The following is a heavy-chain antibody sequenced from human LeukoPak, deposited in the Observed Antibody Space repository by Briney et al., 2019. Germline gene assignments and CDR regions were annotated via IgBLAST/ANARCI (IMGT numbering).Heavy chain of an antibody. Sequence: GGSLRLSCVASGFTFSRYWMHWVRQAPGKGLVWVSRINSDGRSTNYADSVKGRFSISRDNAENTLYLQMNSLRVEDTAVYYCARTRIQLWKYFDYWGQGTLVTVSS. V-gene: IGHV3-74*01. CDR2: INSDGRST. CDR1: GFTFSRYW. J-gene: IGHJ4*02. CDR3: ARTRIQLWKYFDY. D-gene: IGHD5-18*01.